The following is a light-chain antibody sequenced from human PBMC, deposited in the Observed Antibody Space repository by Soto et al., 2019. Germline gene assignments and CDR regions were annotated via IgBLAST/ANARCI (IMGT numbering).Light chain of an antibody. V-gene: IGLV2-14*03. CDR1: SSDVGGYDH. J-gene: IGLJ3*02. Sequence: QSVLTQPASVSGSPGQSITISCTGTSSDVGGYDHVSWHQQHPGKAPKLIIYDVTVRPSGISPRFSGSKSDNTASLAASGLQPEDEADYYCSSYTNKDTLLFGGGTKLTVL. CDR3: SSYTNKDTLL. CDR2: DVT.